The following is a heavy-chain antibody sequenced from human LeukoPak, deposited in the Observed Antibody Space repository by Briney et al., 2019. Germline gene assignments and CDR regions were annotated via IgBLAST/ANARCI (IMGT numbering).Heavy chain of an antibody. CDR3: ARGRSGYDSVDY. CDR1: VRTFSSYA. D-gene: IGHD5-12*01. Sequence: SVKVSCKASVRTFSSYAISWVRQAPGQGLEWMGGILPIFGTANYAQKFQGRVTITADKSTSTAYMELSSLRSEDTAVYYCARGRSGYDSVDYWGQGTLVTVSS. CDR2: ILPIFGTA. V-gene: IGHV1-69*06. J-gene: IGHJ4*02.